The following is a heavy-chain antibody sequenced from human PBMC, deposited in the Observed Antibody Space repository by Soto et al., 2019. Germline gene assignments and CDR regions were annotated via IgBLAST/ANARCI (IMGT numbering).Heavy chain of an antibody. Sequence: EVQLVESGGGLVKPGGSLRLSCVVSGFTFRNAWMSWVRQAPGKGLEWIGRIKRKTEGGTTDYAAPVKGRFTISRDSSLNTLSLQMNSLRAEDTAFYYCAKGSTGGRPYYFDHWGQGTLVTVSS. CDR1: GFTFRNAW. J-gene: IGHJ4*02. CDR3: AKGSTGGRPYYFDH. V-gene: IGHV3-15*01. CDR2: IKRKTEGGTT. D-gene: IGHD2-8*02.